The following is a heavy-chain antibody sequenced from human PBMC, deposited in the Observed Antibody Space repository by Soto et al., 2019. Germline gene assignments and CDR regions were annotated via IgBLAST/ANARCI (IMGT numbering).Heavy chain of an antibody. CDR2: ISGSGGST. V-gene: IGHV3-23*01. CDR1: GFTFSSYA. CDR3: AKRGLVGDSPRYWYFEL. J-gene: IGHJ2*01. D-gene: IGHD4-17*01. Sequence: EVQLLESGGGLVQPGGSLRLSCAASGFTFSSYAMSWVRQAPGKGLEWVSAISGSGGSTYYADAVKGRFTISRDNSKNTLYLQMNSLRAEDPAVYYCAKRGLVGDSPRYWYFELWGRGTLVTVSS.